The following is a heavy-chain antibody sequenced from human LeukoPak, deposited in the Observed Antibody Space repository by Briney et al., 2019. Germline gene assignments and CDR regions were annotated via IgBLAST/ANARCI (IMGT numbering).Heavy chain of an antibody. CDR1: GGTFSSYA. J-gene: IGHJ4*02. CDR3: ARAEPGGAVIDY. Sequence: GASVKVSCKASGGTFSSYAISWVRQAPGQGLEWMGGIIPIFGTANYAQKFQGRVTITADESTSTAYMELSSLRSEDTAVYYCARAEPGGAVIDYWGQGTLVTVSS. CDR2: IIPIFGTA. V-gene: IGHV1-69*13. D-gene: IGHD1-14*01.